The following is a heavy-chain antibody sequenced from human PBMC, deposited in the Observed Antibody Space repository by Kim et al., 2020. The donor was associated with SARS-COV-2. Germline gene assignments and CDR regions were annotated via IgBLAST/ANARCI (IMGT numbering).Heavy chain of an antibody. V-gene: IGHV1-8*01. CDR3: ARDYGSGSYYRVQAFDI. CDR2: MNPNSGNT. J-gene: IGHJ3*02. CDR1: GYTFTSYD. Sequence: ASVKVSCKASGYTFTSYDINWVRQATGQGLEWMGWMNPNSGNTGYAQKFQGRVTMTRNTSISTAYMELSSLRSEDTAVYYCARDYGSGSYYRVQAFDIWGQGTMVTVSS. D-gene: IGHD3-10*01.